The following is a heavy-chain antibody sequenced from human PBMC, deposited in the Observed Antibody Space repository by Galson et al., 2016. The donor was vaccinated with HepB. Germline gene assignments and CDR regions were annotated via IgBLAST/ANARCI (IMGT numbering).Heavy chain of an antibody. D-gene: IGHD2-21*02. J-gene: IGHJ4*02. CDR1: GDSVPNNRAA. V-gene: IGHV6-1*01. Sequence: CAISGDSVPNNRAAWTWTRQSPSRGLEWLGRTFYRSKWFHEYASSVKGRMTINSDTAKNQFPLQVNSVTPEATAVYFCVRGFLAVTRSTLDEWGQGALGIVSS. CDR2: TFYRSKWFH. CDR3: VRGFLAVTRSTLDE.